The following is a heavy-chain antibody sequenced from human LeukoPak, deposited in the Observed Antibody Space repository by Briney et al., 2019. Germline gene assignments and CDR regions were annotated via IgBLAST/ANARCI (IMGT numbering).Heavy chain of an antibody. D-gene: IGHD3-10*01. CDR2: IDRDSGT. CDR3: AKVKGWYGEGYFDY. Sequence: GGSLRLSCAASGFAVSSNYMSWVRQAPGKGLEWVSVIDRDSGTYYADSVKGRFTISRDISNNTLFLQMTSLRAEDTAVYYCAKVKGWYGEGYFDYWGQGTLVTVSS. CDR1: GFAVSSNY. V-gene: IGHV3-53*01. J-gene: IGHJ4*02.